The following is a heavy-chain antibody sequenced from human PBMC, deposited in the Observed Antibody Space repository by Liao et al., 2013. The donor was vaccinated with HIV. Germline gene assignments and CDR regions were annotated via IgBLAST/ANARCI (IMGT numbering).Heavy chain of an antibody. D-gene: IGHD3-3*01. Sequence: QLQLQESGPGLVKPSETLSLTCAVFGGSISSGSYYWAWIRQPPGKGLEWIGSINYDGDTYYNPSLKSRVSLSLDTDKIQFSLKVTSVTVADTGIYYCARERVLEWSVHRDWFDPWGQGTLVSVSS. CDR1: GGSISSGSYY. V-gene: IGHV4-39*07. CDR2: INYDGDT. CDR3: ARERVLEWSVHRDWFDP. J-gene: IGHJ5*02.